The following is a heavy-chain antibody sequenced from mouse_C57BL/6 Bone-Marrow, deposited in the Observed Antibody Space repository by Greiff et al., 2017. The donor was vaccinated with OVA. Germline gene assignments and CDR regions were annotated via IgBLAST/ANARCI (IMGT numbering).Heavy chain of an antibody. CDR2: IYPGSGNT. CDR3: ARFDYDEDY. J-gene: IGHJ2*01. CDR1: GYTFTDYY. D-gene: IGHD2-4*01. V-gene: IGHV1-76*01. Sequence: VQLQQSGAELVRPGASVKLSCKASGYTFTDYYINWVKQRPGQGLEWIARIYPGSGNTYYNEKFKGKATLTAEKSSSTAYMQLSSLTSEDAAVYFCARFDYDEDYWGQGTTLTVSS.